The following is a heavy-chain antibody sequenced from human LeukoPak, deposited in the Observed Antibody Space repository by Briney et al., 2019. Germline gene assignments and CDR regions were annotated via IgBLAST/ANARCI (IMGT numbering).Heavy chain of an antibody. CDR3: ARDAYCSSTSCWFLDY. J-gene: IGHJ4*02. V-gene: IGHV3-74*01. Sequence: GGSLRLSCAASGFTLRAYWMYWVRQAPGKGLVWVSHISSDGSTTNYADSVKGRFTISRDSAKNTLSLQMNSLRAEDTAVYYCARDAYCSSTSCWFLDYWGQGALVTVSS. CDR1: GFTLRAYW. CDR2: ISSDGSTT. D-gene: IGHD2-2*01.